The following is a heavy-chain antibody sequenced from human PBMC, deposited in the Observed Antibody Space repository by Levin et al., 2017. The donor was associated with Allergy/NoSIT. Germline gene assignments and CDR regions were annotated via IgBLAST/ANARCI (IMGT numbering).Heavy chain of an antibody. CDR2: ISYNGNIK. D-gene: IGHD1-1*01. J-gene: IGHJ6*02. Sequence: QTGGSLRLSCVASGFTFSDYAMHWARQAPGRGLEWVAVISYNGNIKYNAASVQGRFTISRSNSNNTLYLQINSLRVEETGGYYCARDYWTSTGTRDGPDGWGQGTTVTVSS. CDR3: ARDYWTSTGTRDGPDG. V-gene: IGHV3-30*04. CDR1: GFTFSDYA.